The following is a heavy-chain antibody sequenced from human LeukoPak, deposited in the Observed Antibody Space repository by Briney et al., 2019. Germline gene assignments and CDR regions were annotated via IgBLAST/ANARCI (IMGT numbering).Heavy chain of an antibody. CDR2: IYYSGST. J-gene: IGHJ5*02. CDR1: GGSISSYY. V-gene: IGHV4-59*12. CDR3: ARRCPYSSSWYGFNWFDP. D-gene: IGHD6-13*01. Sequence: SETLSLTCTVSGGSISSYYWSWIRQPPGKGLEWIGYIYYSGSTNYNPSLKSRATISVDTSKNQFSLKLSSVTAADTAVYYCARRCPYSSSWYGFNWFDPWGQGTLVTVSS.